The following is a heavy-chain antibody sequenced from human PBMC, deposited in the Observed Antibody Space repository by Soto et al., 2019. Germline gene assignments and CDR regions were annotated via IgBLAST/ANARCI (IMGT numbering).Heavy chain of an antibody. Sequence: SETLSLTCAVSGGSISSSNWWSWVRQPPGKGLEWIGESYHSGSTNYNPSLKSRVTISVDRSKNQFSLKLSSVTAADTAVYYRARLRGSRVAGSDYYYYYGMDVWGQGTTVTVSS. CDR2: SYHSGST. CDR1: GGSISSSNW. CDR3: ARLRGSRVAGSDYYYYYGMDV. D-gene: IGHD6-19*01. V-gene: IGHV4-4*02. J-gene: IGHJ6*02.